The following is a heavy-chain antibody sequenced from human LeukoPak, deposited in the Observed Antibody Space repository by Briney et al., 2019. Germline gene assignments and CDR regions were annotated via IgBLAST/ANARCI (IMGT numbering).Heavy chain of an antibody. Sequence: TGGSLRLSCAASGFTFSSYSMNWVRQAPGKGLEWVSSISSSSSYIYYADSVKGRFTISRDNAKNSLYLQMNSLRAEDTAVYYCAKDRDTFFNTVITPFDYWGQGTLVTVSS. CDR1: GFTFSSYS. V-gene: IGHV3-21*01. CDR2: ISSSSSYI. J-gene: IGHJ4*02. D-gene: IGHD3-22*01. CDR3: AKDRDTFFNTVITPFDY.